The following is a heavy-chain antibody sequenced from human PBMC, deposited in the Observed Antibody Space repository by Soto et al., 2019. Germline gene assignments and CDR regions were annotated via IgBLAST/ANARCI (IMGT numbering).Heavy chain of an antibody. V-gene: IGHV5-51*01. J-gene: IGHJ4*02. D-gene: IGHD5-12*01. CDR1: GYDLARTW. CDR3: ARMVGAYDSYFDH. CDR2: IYPGDSET. Sequence: PGESLKISCKASGYDLARTWIGWVRRLPGKGLDWLGIIYPGDSETRYSPSFRGQVTFSVDMSISTAYLQWSSLKTSDIDIYYCARMVGAYDSYFDHWGQGTRVTVSS.